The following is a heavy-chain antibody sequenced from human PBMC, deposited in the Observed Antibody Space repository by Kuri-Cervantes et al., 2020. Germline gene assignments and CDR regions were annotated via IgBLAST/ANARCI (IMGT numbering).Heavy chain of an antibody. CDR1: GDSVSSNSAA. CDR3: ARAHPVDWYFDL. CDR2: TYYRSKWYN. V-gene: IGHV6-1*01. D-gene: IGHD2-15*01. J-gene: IGHJ2*01. Sequence: LRLSCAISGDSVSSNSAAWNWIRQSPSRGLEWLGRTYYRSKWYNDYAVSVKSRITINPDTSKNQFSLKLSSVTAADTAVYYCARAHPVDWYFDLWGRGTLVTVSS.